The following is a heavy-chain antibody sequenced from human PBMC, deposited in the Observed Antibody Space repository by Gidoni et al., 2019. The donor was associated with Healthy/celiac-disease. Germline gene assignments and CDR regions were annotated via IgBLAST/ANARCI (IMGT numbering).Heavy chain of an antibody. CDR1: GFTFSSYA. J-gene: IGHJ4*02. Sequence: EVQLLESGGGLVQPGGSLRLPCAASGFTFSSYAMSWVRQAPWKGLEWVSAISGSGGSTYYADSVKGRFTISRDNSKNTLYLQMNSLRAEDTAVYYCARGQLFWTFDYWGQGTLVTVSS. V-gene: IGHV3-23*01. D-gene: IGHD3-3*01. CDR2: ISGSGGST. CDR3: ARGQLFWTFDY.